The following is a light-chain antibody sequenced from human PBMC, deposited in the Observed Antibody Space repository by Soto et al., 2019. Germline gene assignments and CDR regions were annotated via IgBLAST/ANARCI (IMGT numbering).Light chain of an antibody. Sequence: EIVLTQSPGTLSLSPGERATLSCRASQSVSSSYLAWYQQKPGQAPRLLIYDASSRATGIPDRFSGGGSGTDFTLTISSLEPEDAAVYYCQQRSNWPPITFGQGTRLEIK. CDR3: QQRSNWPPIT. CDR1: QSVSSSY. J-gene: IGKJ5*01. CDR2: DAS. V-gene: IGKV3D-20*02.